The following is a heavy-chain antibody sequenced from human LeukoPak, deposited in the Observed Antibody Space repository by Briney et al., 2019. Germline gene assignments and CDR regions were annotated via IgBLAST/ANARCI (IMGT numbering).Heavy chain of an antibody. Sequence: GASVKVSCKASGYTFTSHGISWVRQAPGQGLEWMGGIIPIFGTANYAQKFQGRVTITADKSTSTAYMELSSLRSEDTAVYYCARGPRPFGYGSGSHDAFDIWGQGTMVTVSS. CDR2: IIPIFGTA. V-gene: IGHV1-69*06. D-gene: IGHD3-10*01. J-gene: IGHJ3*02. CDR3: ARGPRPFGYGSGSHDAFDI. CDR1: GYTFTSHG.